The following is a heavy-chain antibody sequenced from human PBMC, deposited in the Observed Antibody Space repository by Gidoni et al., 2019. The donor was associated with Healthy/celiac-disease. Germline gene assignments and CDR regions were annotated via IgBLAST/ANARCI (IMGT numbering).Heavy chain of an antibody. Sequence: QVQLVQSGAEVKKPGASVKVSCKASGYTFTSYGISWVRQAPGQGLEWMGWISAYNGNTNYAQKLQGRVTMTTDTSTSTAYMELRSLRSDDTAVYYCARGAALGGYCSSTSCSDYYYGMDVWGQGTTVTVSS. D-gene: IGHD2-2*01. CDR2: ISAYNGNT. V-gene: IGHV1-18*01. CDR3: ARGAALGGYCSSTSCSDYYYGMDV. CDR1: GYTFTSYG. J-gene: IGHJ6*02.